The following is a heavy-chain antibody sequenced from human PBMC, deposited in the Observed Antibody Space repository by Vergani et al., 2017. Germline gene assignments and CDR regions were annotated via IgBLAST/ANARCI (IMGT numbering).Heavy chain of an antibody. J-gene: IGHJ6*02. V-gene: IGHV3-74*01. D-gene: IGHD5-18*01. CDR1: GFTFSSYW. CDR3: AKDAAPLTGYSFIGFGMDV. Sequence: EVQLVESGGGLVQPGGSLRLSCAASGFTFSSYWMHWVRQAPGKGLVWVSRINTDGSSTSYADSVKGRFTISRDNAKNSLYLQMNSLRAEDTALYYCAKDAAPLTGYSFIGFGMDVWGQGTTVTVSS. CDR2: INTDGSST.